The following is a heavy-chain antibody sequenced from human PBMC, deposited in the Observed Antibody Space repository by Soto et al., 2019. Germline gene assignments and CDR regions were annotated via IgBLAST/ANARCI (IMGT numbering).Heavy chain of an antibody. CDR2: INSDGSGT. CDR3: AKDTAYAMDV. V-gene: IGHV3-74*01. CDR1: GFDFSNSW. Sequence: EVQLVESGGGLVQPGGSLRLSCAASGFDFSNSWIHWVRQGPGKGLVWVSHINSDGSGTTYADSVKGRFTISRDNAKNTVYLQMNSLRVEETAVYYCAKDTAYAMDVWGQGTTVTVSS. D-gene: IGHD2-15*01. J-gene: IGHJ6*02.